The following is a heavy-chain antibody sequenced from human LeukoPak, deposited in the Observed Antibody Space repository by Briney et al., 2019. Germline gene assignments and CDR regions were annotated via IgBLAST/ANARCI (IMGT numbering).Heavy chain of an antibody. V-gene: IGHV3-9*01. CDR2: ISWNSGSI. CDR1: GFTFDDYA. Sequence: GRSLRLSCAASGFTFDDYAMHWVRQAPGKGLEWVSGISWNSGSIGYADSVEGRFTISRDNAKNSLYLQMNSLRAEDTALYYCAKDMAAAGYNWFDPWGQGTLVTVSS. D-gene: IGHD6-13*01. CDR3: AKDMAAAGYNWFDP. J-gene: IGHJ5*02.